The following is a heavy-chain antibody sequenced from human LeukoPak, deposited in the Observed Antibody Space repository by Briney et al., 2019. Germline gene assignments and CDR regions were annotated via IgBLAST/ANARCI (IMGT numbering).Heavy chain of an antibody. V-gene: IGHV1-2*02. D-gene: IGHD2-15*01. CDR1: GYIFTAYY. J-gene: IGHJ3*02. CDR3: ARDLSGGALGAFDI. Sequence: GSVKVSCKASGYIFTAYYIHWLRQAPGQGLEWMGWINPNSGGTSFALNFQGRVTLTRDTSISTVYMELSRLRSDDTAVYYCARDLSGGALGAFDIWGQGTMVTVSS. CDR2: INPNSGGT.